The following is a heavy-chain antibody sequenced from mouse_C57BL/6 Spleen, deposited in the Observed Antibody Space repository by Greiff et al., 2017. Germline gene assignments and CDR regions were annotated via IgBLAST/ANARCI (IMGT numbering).Heavy chain of an antibody. Sequence: QVQLQQPGAELVKPGASVKMSCKASGYTFTSYWITWVKQRPGQGLEWIGDIYPGSGSTNYNEKFKSKATLTVATSSSTAYMQLSSLTSKDAAVYYCARNYGSSYWYFGGWGTGATVTVA. CDR2: IYPGSGST. J-gene: IGHJ1*03. CDR3: ARNYGSSYWYFGG. D-gene: IGHD1-1*01. CDR1: GYTFTSYW. V-gene: IGHV1-55*01.